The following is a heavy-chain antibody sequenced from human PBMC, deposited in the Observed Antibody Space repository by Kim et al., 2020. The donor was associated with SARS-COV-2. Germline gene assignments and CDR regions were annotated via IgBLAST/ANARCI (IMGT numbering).Heavy chain of an antibody. V-gene: IGHV4-4*02. CDR1: GGSISSSNW. CDR3: ARVKYFWSGYYTSYYYYGMDV. CDR2: IYHSGST. Sequence: SETLSLTCAVSGGSISSSNWWSWVRQPPGKGLEWIGEIYHSGSTNYNPSLKSRVTISVDKSKNQFSLKLSSVTAADTAVYYCARVKYFWSGYYTSYYYYGMDVWGQGTTVTVSS. J-gene: IGHJ6*02. D-gene: IGHD3-3*01.